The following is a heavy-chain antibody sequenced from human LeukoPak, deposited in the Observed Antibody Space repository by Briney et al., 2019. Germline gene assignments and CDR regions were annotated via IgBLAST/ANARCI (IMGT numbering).Heavy chain of an antibody. D-gene: IGHD6-6*01. V-gene: IGHV3-21*01. Sequence: GGSLRLSCAASGFTFSTYSMNWVRQAPGKGLEWVSSISSGSDHIYHADSVKGRFTISRDNAKNSLYLQMDSLRAEDTAVFFCARSDYASSSGYDFWGQGTLVTVSS. CDR1: GFTFSTYS. J-gene: IGHJ4*02. CDR2: ISSGSDHI. CDR3: ARSDYASSSGYDF.